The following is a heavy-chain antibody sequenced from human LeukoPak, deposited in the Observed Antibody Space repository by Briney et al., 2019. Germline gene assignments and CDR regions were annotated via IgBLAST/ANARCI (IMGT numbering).Heavy chain of an antibody. D-gene: IGHD4-17*01. Sequence: GGSLRLFCAASGFTFSSYSMNWVRQAPGKGLEWVSYISSSSSTIYYADSVKGRFTISRDNAKNSLYLQMNSLRAEDTAVYYCAKGYGGKTFDYWGQGTLVTVSS. CDR2: ISSSSSTI. CDR1: GFTFSSYS. CDR3: AKGYGGKTFDY. V-gene: IGHV3-48*01. J-gene: IGHJ4*02.